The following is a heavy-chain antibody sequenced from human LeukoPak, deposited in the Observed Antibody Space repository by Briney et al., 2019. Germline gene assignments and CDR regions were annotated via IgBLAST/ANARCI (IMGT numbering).Heavy chain of an antibody. J-gene: IGHJ4*02. V-gene: IGHV3-23*01. CDR1: GFTFTTYA. CDR2: IFGSSGVST. D-gene: IGHD4-23*01. Sequence: GGSLRLSCAASGFTFTTYAMSWVRQAPGKGLEWVSTIFGSSGVSTNCADSVKGRFTISRDNSKNTLYLQMNSLRVEDTAVYYCAKFSPYGGNSYWGQGTLVTVSS. CDR3: AKFSPYGGNSY.